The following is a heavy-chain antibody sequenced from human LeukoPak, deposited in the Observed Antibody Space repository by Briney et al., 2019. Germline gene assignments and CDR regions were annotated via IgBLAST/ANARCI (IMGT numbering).Heavy chain of an antibody. CDR2: INHSGST. D-gene: IGHD2-15*01. Sequence: SETLSLTCAVYGGSFSGYYWSWIRQPPGKGLEWIGEINHSGSTNYNPSLKSRVTISVETSKNQFSLKLSSVTAADTAVYYCARGRGDIVVVVDPRYYYYYGMDVWGKGTTVTVSS. V-gene: IGHV4-34*01. CDR3: ARGRGDIVVVVDPRYYYYYGMDV. CDR1: GGSFSGYY. J-gene: IGHJ6*04.